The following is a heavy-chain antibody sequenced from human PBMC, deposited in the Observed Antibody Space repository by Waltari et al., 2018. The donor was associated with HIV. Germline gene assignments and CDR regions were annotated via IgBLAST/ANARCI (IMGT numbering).Heavy chain of an antibody. CDR2: INTNTGNP. V-gene: IGHV7-4-1*02. CDR3: ARDAGIAVAGTWDAFDI. J-gene: IGHJ3*02. D-gene: IGHD6-19*01. CDR1: GYTFTSYA. Sequence: QVQLVQSGSELKKPGASVQVSCKASGYTFTSYAMNWVRKATGQGLEWMGWINTNTGNPTYAHGFTGRFVFSLDTSVSTAYLQISSLKAEDTAVYYCARDAGIAVAGTWDAFDIWGQGTMVTVSS.